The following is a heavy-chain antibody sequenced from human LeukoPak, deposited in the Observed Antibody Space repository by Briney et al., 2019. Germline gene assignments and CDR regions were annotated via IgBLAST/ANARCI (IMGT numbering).Heavy chain of an antibody. D-gene: IGHD6-13*01. Sequence: PGRSLRLSCAASGFTFSSYGMHWVRQAPGKGLEWVAVIWYDGSNKYYADSVKGRFTISRDNSKNTLYLQMNSLRAEDTAVYYCARAHVAAADYYYYYMDVWGKGTTVTVSS. CDR1: GFTFSSYG. CDR3: ARAHVAAADYYYYYMDV. J-gene: IGHJ6*03. V-gene: IGHV3-33*08. CDR2: IWYDGSNK.